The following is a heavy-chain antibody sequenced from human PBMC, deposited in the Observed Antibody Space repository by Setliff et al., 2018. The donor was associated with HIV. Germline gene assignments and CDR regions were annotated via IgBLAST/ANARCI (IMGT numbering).Heavy chain of an antibody. V-gene: IGHV4-38-2*01. J-gene: IGHJ4*01. Sequence: SETLSLTCSVSGYSINTAYYWGWIRQSPGKGLEWIGGFHHSGSTHYNPSLKSRFTVSRDNANNLLFLQMNNLRDEDTAVYYCASFYGDYGYWGHGTQVTVSS. CDR1: GYSINTAYY. D-gene: IGHD3-10*01. CDR3: ASFYGDYGY. CDR2: FHHSGST.